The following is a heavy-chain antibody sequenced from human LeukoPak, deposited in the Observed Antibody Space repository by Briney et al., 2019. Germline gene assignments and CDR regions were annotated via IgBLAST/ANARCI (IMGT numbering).Heavy chain of an antibody. V-gene: IGHV1-46*01. Sequence: ASVKVSCKASGYTFTSYYMHWVRQAPGQGLEWMGIINPSGGSTSYAQKFQGRVTMARDTSTSTVYMELSSLRSEDTAVYYCARPLSIYYDSSGYHYYFDYWGQGTLVTVSS. D-gene: IGHD3-22*01. J-gene: IGHJ4*02. CDR2: INPSGGST. CDR3: ARPLSIYYDSSGYHYYFDY. CDR1: GYTFTSYY.